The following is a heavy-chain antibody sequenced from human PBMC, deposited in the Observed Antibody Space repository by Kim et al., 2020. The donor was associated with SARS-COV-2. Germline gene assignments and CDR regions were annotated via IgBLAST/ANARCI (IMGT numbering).Heavy chain of an antibody. CDR2: IYYSGST. J-gene: IGHJ6*02. CDR1: GGSVSSGSYY. Sequence: SETLSLTCTVSGGSVSSGSYYWSWIRQPPGKGLEWIGYIYYSGSTNYNPSLKSRVTISVDTSKNQFSLKLSSVTAADTAVYYCARDSDYYYYGMDVWGQG. V-gene: IGHV4-61*01. CDR3: ARDSDYYYYGMDV.